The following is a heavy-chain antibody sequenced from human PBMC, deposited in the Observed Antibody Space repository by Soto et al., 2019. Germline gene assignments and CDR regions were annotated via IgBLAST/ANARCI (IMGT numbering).Heavy chain of an antibody. CDR2: IKQDGSEK. J-gene: IGHJ6*03. D-gene: IGHD2-2*01. Sequence: SGGALRPSCAAAGFSLSDYWMTWVRPPPGKGGEWVANIKQDGSEKYYADSVKGRFTISRDNAKSSLYLQMNSLRAEDTAVYYCARSRAGRTAASYYDYMDVWGKGTTVTVSS. CDR1: GFSLSDYW. CDR3: ARSRAGRTAASYYDYMDV. V-gene: IGHV3-7*01.